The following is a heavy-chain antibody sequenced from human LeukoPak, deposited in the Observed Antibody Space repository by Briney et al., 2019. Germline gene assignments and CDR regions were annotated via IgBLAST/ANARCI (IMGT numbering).Heavy chain of an antibody. D-gene: IGHD3-22*01. J-gene: IGHJ4*02. CDR2: IIPIFGTA. Sequence: ASVKVSCKASGGTFSSYAISWVRQAPGHGLEWMGGIIPIFGTANYAQKFQGRVTITADESTSTAYIELSSLRSEDTAVYYCARSGYDSRSYYDDSSYWGQGTLVTVSS. CDR1: GGTFSSYA. V-gene: IGHV1-69*13. CDR3: ARSGYDSRSYYDDSSY.